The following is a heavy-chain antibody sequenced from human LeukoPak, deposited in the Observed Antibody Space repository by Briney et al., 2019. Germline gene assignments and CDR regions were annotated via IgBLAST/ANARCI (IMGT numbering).Heavy chain of an antibody. CDR1: GYSISSGYY. Sequence: SETLSLTCTVSGYSISSGYYWGWIRQPPGKGLEWIGSIYHSGSTYYNPSLKSRVTISVDTSKNQFSLKLSSVTAADTAVYYCARGGYSSSSNFDYWGQGTLVTVSS. D-gene: IGHD6-6*01. CDR3: ARGGYSSSSNFDY. V-gene: IGHV4-38-2*02. J-gene: IGHJ4*02. CDR2: IYHSGST.